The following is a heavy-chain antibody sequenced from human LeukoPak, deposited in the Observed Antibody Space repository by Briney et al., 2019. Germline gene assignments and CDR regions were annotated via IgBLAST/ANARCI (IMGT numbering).Heavy chain of an antibody. D-gene: IGHD3-22*01. J-gene: IGHJ4*02. CDR3: TRGGYYDNSGASDY. CDR2: INWNGDST. V-gene: IGHV3-20*04. CDR1: GFTFSSYN. Sequence: GGSLRLSCAASGFTFSSYNMNWVRQAPGKSLEWVSGINWNGDSTGYADSLKGRFTISRDNAKNSLYLQMNSLRAEDTALYYCTRGGYYDNSGASDYWGQGTLVTVSS.